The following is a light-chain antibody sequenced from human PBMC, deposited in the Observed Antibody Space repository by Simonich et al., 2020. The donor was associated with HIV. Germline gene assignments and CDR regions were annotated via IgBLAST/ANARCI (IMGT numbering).Light chain of an antibody. V-gene: IGLV3-25*03. CDR2: PDN. CDR1: TLPKEY. CDR3: QSADSSGTYVV. Sequence: SSELTQPPSVSVSPGQTARITCSGDTLPKEYAYWYQQKPGQAPVVLIYPDNERPSGIPERCSGSSSGTTVTLTISGVQAEDEADYYCQSADSSGTYVVFGGGTKLTVL. J-gene: IGLJ2*01.